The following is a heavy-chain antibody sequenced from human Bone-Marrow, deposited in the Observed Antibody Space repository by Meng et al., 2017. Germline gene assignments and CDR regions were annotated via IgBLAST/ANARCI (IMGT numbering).Heavy chain of an antibody. J-gene: IGHJ4*02. CDR3: ARDEWELLRRGIFDY. CDR2: ISSSGSTI. CDR1: GFTFSSYE. D-gene: IGHD1-26*01. V-gene: IGHV3-48*03. Sequence: GGSLRLSCAASGFTFSSYEMNWVRQAPGKGLEGVSYISSSGSTIYYADSVKGRFTISRDNAKNSLYLQMNSLRAEDTAVYYCARDEWELLRRGIFDYWGQGTLVTVSS.